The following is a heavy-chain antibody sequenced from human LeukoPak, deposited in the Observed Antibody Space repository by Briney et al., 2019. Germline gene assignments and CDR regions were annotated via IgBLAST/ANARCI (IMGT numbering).Heavy chain of an antibody. CDR1: GFTFTTYAM. V-gene: IGHV4-4*02. D-gene: IGHD3-10*01. CDR3: VRDNGRGYYYYGMDV. Sequence: GSLRLSCAASGFTFTTYAMSWVRQAPGKGLEWIGEIYHSGSTNYNPSLKSRVTISVDKSKNQFSLKLSSVTAADTAVYYCVRDNGRGYYYYGMDVWGQGTTVTVSS. CDR2: IYHSGST. J-gene: IGHJ6*02.